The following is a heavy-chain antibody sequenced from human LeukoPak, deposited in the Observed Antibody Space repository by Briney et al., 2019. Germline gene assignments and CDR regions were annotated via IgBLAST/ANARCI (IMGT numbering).Heavy chain of an antibody. CDR3: AREYYYDSSGYLGY. J-gene: IGHJ4*02. V-gene: IGHV1-69*05. Sequence: SVKVSCKASGGTFSSYAISWVRQAPGQGLEWMGGIIPIFGTANYAQKFQGRVTIATDESTSTAYMELSSLRSEDTAVYYCAREYYYDSSGYLGYWGQGTLVAVSS. D-gene: IGHD3-22*01. CDR1: GGTFSSYA. CDR2: IIPIFGTA.